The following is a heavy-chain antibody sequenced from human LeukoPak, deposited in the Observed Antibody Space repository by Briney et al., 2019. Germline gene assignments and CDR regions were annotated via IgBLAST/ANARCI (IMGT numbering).Heavy chain of an antibody. CDR1: GFTFSSYG. Sequence: GGSLRLSCAASGFTFSSYGMSWLRQAPGKGLEWVSAISGSGGSTYYADSVKGRFTISRDNSKNTLYLQMNSLRAEDTAVYYCAKGGLIVVDYFDYWGQGTLVTVSS. CDR2: ISGSGGST. CDR3: AKGGLIVVDYFDY. V-gene: IGHV3-23*01. J-gene: IGHJ4*02. D-gene: IGHD3-22*01.